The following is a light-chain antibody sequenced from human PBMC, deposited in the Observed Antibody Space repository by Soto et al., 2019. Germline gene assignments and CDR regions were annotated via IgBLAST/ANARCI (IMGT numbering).Light chain of an antibody. Sequence: QSALTQPPSASGSPGQSVTISCTGTSSDVGAYNYVSWYQQHPGKAPKLMIYEVNKRPSGVPDRFSGSKSGNTASLTVSGLQAEDEADYFCCSKASSNNFYVFGTGSKVTVL. CDR2: EVN. J-gene: IGLJ1*01. CDR3: CSKASSNNFYV. CDR1: SSDVGAYNY. V-gene: IGLV2-8*01.